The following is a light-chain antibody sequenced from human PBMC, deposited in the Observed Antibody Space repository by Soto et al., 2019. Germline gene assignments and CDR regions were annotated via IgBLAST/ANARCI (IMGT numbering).Light chain of an antibody. V-gene: IGKV3-15*01. CDR2: DTS. CDR3: QHYVTWPLT. J-gene: IGKJ4*01. Sequence: PGERATLSCRASQSVTNSYLAWYQQKPGQAPRLLIYDTSIRATGVPARFSGSRSGAEFTLTISSLQSEDFAVYYCQHYVTWPLTFGGGTNVESK. CDR1: QSVTNSY.